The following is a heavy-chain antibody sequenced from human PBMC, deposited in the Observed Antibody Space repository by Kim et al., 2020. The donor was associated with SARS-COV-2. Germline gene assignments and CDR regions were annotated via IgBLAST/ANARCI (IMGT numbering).Heavy chain of an antibody. CDR3: AKVKGRQQLAVNAGPQFDY. Sequence: GGSLRLSCAASGFTFSSYAMSWVRQAPGKGLEWVSAISGSGGSTYYADSVKGRFTISRDNSKNTLYLQMNSLRAEDTAVYYCAKVKGRQQLAVNAGPQFDYWGQGTLVTVSS. D-gene: IGHD6-13*01. CDR1: GFTFSSYA. J-gene: IGHJ4*02. V-gene: IGHV3-23*01. CDR2: ISGSGGST.